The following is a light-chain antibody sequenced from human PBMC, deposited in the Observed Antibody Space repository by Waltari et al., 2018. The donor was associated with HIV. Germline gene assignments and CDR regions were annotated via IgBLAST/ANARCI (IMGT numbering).Light chain of an antibody. CDR2: EVS. CDR1: TSDVGGYNY. V-gene: IGLV2-8*01. Sequence: QSALPQPPPASGSPGPSVTIPCTGTTSDVGGYNYVSWNQQHPGKAPKLMIYEVSKRPSGVPERFSGSTSGNTASLTVSGLQAEDEADYYCSSYAGSNNFLYWVFGGGTKLTVL. CDR3: SSYAGSNNFLYWV. J-gene: IGLJ3*02.